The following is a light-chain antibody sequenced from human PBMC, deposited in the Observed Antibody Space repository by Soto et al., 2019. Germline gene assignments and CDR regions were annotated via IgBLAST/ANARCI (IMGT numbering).Light chain of an antibody. CDR3: QQRSNWPIT. CDR1: QSVYSNY. CDR2: GAS. J-gene: IGKJ5*01. Sequence: DIVLTQSPGTLSLSPGERATLSCRASQSVYSNYLAWYQQKPGQAPRLLISGASSRATGIPDRFSGSGSGTDFTLTISRLEPEDFAVYYCQQRSNWPITFGQGTRLEI. V-gene: IGKV3D-20*02.